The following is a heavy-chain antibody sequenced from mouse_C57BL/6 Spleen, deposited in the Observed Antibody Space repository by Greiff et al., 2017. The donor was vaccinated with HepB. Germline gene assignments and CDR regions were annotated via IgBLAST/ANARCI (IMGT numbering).Heavy chain of an antibody. V-gene: IGHV1-54*01. J-gene: IGHJ2*01. CDR1: GYAFTNYL. CDR3: ATYSNKDY. D-gene: IGHD2-5*01. Sequence: LEESGAELVRPGTSVKVSCKASGYAFTNYLIEWVKQRPGQGLEWIGVINPGSGGTNYNEKFKGKATLTADKSSSTAYMQLSSLTSEDSAVYFCATYSNKDYWGQGTTLTVSS. CDR2: INPGSGGT.